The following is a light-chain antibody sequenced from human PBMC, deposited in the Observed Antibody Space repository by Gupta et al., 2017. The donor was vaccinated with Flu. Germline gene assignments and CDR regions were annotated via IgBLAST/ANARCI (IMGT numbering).Light chain of an antibody. V-gene: IGKV1-33*01. CDR3: QQYNSPPT. CDR1: QDSRIY. Sequence: SPSSLSASEGDRVTITCQESQDSRIYLNWYQKPPGTATKLLFYDASNLQKGVPSMFRGRGSSTEFIPTIRSLQSEYIVSYYCQQYNSPPTFGRGTRVDIK. CDR2: DAS. J-gene: IGKJ3*01.